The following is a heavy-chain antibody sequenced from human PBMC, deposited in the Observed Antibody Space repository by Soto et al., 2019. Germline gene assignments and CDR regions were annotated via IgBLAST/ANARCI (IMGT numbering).Heavy chain of an antibody. CDR2: TYYRSKWYN. Sequence: SQTLSLTCAISGDSVSTNSAAWNWIRQSPSRGLEWLGRTYYRSKWYNDYAVSVKSRITINPDTSKNQFSLQLNSVTPEDTAVYYCAREYSSSGVYCYCGMDVWGQGTTVTVSS. D-gene: IGHD6-13*01. CDR1: GDSVSTNSAA. CDR3: AREYSSSGVYCYCGMDV. V-gene: IGHV6-1*01. J-gene: IGHJ6*02.